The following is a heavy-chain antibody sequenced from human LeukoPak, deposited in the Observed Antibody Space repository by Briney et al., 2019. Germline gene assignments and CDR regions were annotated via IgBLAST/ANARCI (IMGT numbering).Heavy chain of an antibody. CDR2: IYHSGST. CDR1: GYSISSGYY. Sequence: SETLSLTCTVSGYSISSGYYWGWIRQPPGKGLEWIGSIYHSGSTYYNPSLKSRVTISVDTSKNQFSLKLSSVTAADTAVYYCARVSGWYGYWFDPWGQGTLVTVSS. D-gene: IGHD6-19*01. J-gene: IGHJ5*02. CDR3: ARVSGWYGYWFDP. V-gene: IGHV4-38-2*02.